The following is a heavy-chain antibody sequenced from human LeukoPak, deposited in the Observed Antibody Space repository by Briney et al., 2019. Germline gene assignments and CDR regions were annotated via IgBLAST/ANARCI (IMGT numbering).Heavy chain of an antibody. CDR1: GGSVSRDY. V-gene: IGHV4-4*08. J-gene: IGHJ4*02. Sequence: SETLSLTCSVSGGSVSRDYWSWIRQPPGKRLEWLGYIYNIGGTNYNPPLKSRVSISVGTSKNQFSLKLSSVTAADTAVYYCARDTAYDFWSYWGQGTLVTVSS. CDR3: ARDTAYDFWSY. CDR2: IYNIGGT. D-gene: IGHD3-3*01.